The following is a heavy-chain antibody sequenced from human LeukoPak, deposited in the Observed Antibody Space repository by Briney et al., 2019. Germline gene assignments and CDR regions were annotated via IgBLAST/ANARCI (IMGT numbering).Heavy chain of an antibody. D-gene: IGHD3-10*01. CDR1: GGSFSGYY. CDR2: MNHSGST. Sequence: SETLSLTCAVYGGSFSGYYWSWIRQPPGKGLEWIGEMNHSGSTNYNPSLKSRVTISVDTSKNQFSLKLSSVTAADTAVYYCARGRTRSQPILLWFRELSAWGQGTLVTVSS. CDR3: ARGRTRSQPILLWFRELSA. J-gene: IGHJ5*02. V-gene: IGHV4-34*01.